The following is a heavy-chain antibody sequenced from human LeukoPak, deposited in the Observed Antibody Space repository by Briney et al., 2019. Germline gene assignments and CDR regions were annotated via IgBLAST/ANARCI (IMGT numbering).Heavy chain of an antibody. CDR2: INPNSGGT. V-gene: IGHV1-2*02. J-gene: IGHJ5*02. CDR3: ARETEYCSSTSCSEAQAGGWFDP. D-gene: IGHD2-2*01. CDR1: GYTFTGYY. Sequence: PGASAKVSCKASGYTFTGYYMHWVRQAPGQGLEWMGWINPNSGGTNYAQKFQGRVTMTRDTSIRTAYMELSRLRSDDTAVYYCARETEYCSSTSCSEAQAGGWFDPWGQGTLVTVSS.